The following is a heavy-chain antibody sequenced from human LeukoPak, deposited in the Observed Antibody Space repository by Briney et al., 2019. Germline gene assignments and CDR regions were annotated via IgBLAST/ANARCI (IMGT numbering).Heavy chain of an antibody. CDR3: ASLGTQDPSIAARAYYYYMDV. CDR2: INPNSGGT. CDR1: GYTFTGYY. V-gene: IGHV1-2*02. D-gene: IGHD6-6*01. J-gene: IGHJ6*03. Sequence: GASVKVSCKASGYTFTGYYMHWVRQAPGQGLERMGWINPNSGGTNYAQKFQGRVTMTRDTSISTAYMELSRLRSDDTAVYYCASLGTQDPSIAARAYYYYMDVWGKGTTVTVSS.